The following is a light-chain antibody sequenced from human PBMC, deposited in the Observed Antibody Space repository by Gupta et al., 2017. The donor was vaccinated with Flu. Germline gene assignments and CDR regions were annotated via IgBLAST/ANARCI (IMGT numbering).Light chain of an antibody. V-gene: IGKV3-20*01. CDR1: QTVAGSY. Sequence: EIVLTQSPGSLSLSPGERATLSCRASQTVAGSYLAWYQQQPGQAPRLLIYGASSRYTGIPDRFSGSGFGTDFTLTISRREPEDFAVYYCQHYGSSPAYTFGQGTKLEI. J-gene: IGKJ2*01. CDR3: QHYGSSPAYT. CDR2: GAS.